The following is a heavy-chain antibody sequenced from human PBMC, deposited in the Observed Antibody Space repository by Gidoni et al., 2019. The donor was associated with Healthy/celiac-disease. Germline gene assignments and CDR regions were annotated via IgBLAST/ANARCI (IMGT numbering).Heavy chain of an antibody. CDR3: TSPRYYYDSSGYSDDAFDI. CDR1: GFTFGDYA. Sequence: EVQLVESGGGLVKPGRSLRLSCPASGFTFGDYAMSWFRQAPGKGLEWVGFIRSKAYGGTTEYAASVKGRFTISRYDAKSIAYLQMNSLKTEDTAVYYCTSPRYYYDSSGYSDDAFDIWGQGTMVTVSS. D-gene: IGHD3-22*01. CDR2: IRSKAYGGTT. V-gene: IGHV3-49*05. J-gene: IGHJ3*02.